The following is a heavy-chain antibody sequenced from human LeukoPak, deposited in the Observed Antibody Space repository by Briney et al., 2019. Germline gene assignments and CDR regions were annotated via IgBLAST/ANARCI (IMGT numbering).Heavy chain of an antibody. CDR2: IYYSGST. J-gene: IGHJ4*02. CDR3: ARVSYGDYTGYYFDY. Sequence: SETLSLTCTVSGGSISSYYWSWIRQPPGKGLEWIWYIYYSGSTNYNPSLKSRVTISVDTSKNQFSLKLSSVTAADTAVYYCARVSYGDYTGYYFDYWGQGTLVTVSS. D-gene: IGHD4-17*01. V-gene: IGHV4-59*01. CDR1: GGSISSYY.